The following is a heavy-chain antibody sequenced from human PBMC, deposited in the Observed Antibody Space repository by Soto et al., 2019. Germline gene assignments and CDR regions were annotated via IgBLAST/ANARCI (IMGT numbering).Heavy chain of an antibody. Sequence: SETLSLTCTVSGGSISSGGYYWSWIRQHPGKGLEWIGYIYYSGSTYYNPSLKSRVTISVDTSKNQFSLKLSSVTAADTAVYYGARVFGFGGMDVWAKGPRSPSP. V-gene: IGHV4-31*03. D-gene: IGHD3-10*01. CDR3: ARVFGFGGMDV. J-gene: IGHJ6*02. CDR1: GGSISSGGYY. CDR2: IYYSGST.